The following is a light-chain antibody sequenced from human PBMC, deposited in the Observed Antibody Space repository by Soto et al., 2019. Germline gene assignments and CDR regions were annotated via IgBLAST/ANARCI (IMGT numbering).Light chain of an antibody. Sequence: EIVMTQSPATLPVSPGERATLSGRASQSVSRNLAWYQQKPGQAPRLXXYGASTRANGIPASFSGSGSGTEFTLTISSLQSEDFAVYYGQQYNNWPTITFGQGTRLEIK. J-gene: IGKJ5*01. CDR2: GAS. V-gene: IGKV3-15*01. CDR3: QQYNNWPTIT. CDR1: QSVSRN.